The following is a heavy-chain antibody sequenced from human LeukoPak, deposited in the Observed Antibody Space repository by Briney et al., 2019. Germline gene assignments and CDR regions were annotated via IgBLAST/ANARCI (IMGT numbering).Heavy chain of an antibody. CDR3: ARDWDTDYSYDYYMDV. CDR1: GFTFSSYE. D-gene: IGHD5-18*01. Sequence: PGGSLLLSCAACGFTFSSYEMNWVGQAAGKEPEWVLYISGSGNVIYYADPVKGRFIISRDNAKNSLYLQINSLRAEDTAVYYCARDWDTDYSYDYYMDVWGKGTTVTVSS. V-gene: IGHV3-48*03. CDR2: ISGSGNVI. J-gene: IGHJ6*03.